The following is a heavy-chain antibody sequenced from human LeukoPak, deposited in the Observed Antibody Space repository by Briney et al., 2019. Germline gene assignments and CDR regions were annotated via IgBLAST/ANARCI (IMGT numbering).Heavy chain of an antibody. J-gene: IGHJ6*02. D-gene: IGHD6-13*01. V-gene: IGHV3-30-3*01. CDR2: ISYDGSNK. CDR3: AKDNIAAAGEVIYGMDV. CDR1: GFTFSSYA. Sequence: GGSLRLSCAASGFTFSSYAMHWVRQAPGKGLEWVAVISYDGSNKYYADSVKGRFTISGDNSKNTLYLQMNSLRAEDTAVYYCAKDNIAAAGEVIYGMDVWGQGTTVTVSS.